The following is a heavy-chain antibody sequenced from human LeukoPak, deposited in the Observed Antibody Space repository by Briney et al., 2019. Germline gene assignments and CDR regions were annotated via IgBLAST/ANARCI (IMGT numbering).Heavy chain of an antibody. CDR3: AREGRDFWSGSRGWFDP. CDR1: GDSVSGYY. Sequence: PSETLSLTCGVSGDSVSGYYWSWIRQPPGKGLEWIGYIHYSGSTVYNPSLKSRVTISVDTSKNQFFLRLSSVAVADTAVYYCAREGRDFWSGSRGWFDPWGQGTLVTASS. CDR2: IHYSGST. V-gene: IGHV4-30-4*01. J-gene: IGHJ5*02. D-gene: IGHD3-3*01.